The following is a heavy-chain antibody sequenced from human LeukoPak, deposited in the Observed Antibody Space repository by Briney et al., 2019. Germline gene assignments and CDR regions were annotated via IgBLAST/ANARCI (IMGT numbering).Heavy chain of an antibody. D-gene: IGHD5-12*01. Sequence: PSETLSLTCTVSGGSISSYYWSWIRQPPGKGLEWIGEINHSGSTYYNPSLQSRISMYVDTSKNQFSLQLSSVTAADTAIYYCATHIYSGYDGPVYWFDPWGQGTLVTVSS. J-gene: IGHJ5*02. V-gene: IGHV4-59*04. CDR3: ATHIYSGYDGPVYWFDP. CDR1: GGSISSYY. CDR2: INHSGST.